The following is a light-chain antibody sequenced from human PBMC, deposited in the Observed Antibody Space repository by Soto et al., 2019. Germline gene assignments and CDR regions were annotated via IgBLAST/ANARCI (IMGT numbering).Light chain of an antibody. J-gene: IGLJ2*01. CDR1: SSDVGCYNY. CDR2: EVS. Sequence: QSALTQPASVSGSPGQSITISCTGTSSDVGCYNYVSWYQQHPGKAPKLMIYEVSNRPSGVSNRFSGSKSGNTASLTISGLQAEDEDDYYCSSYTSSSTLVFGGGTKLTVL. CDR3: SSYTSSSTLV. V-gene: IGLV2-14*01.